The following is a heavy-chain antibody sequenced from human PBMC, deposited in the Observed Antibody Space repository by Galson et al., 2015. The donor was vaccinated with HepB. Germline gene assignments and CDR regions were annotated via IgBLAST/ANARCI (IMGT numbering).Heavy chain of an antibody. J-gene: IGHJ5*02. CDR3: ATEGNTSDLWLDP. CDR2: FNPIFTAS. V-gene: IGHV1-69*13. Sequence: SVKVSCKASGGTFRTSSILWVRQAPGQGLEWVGGFNPIFTASNFAQRFQDRVTLTVDESATTAYMELTSLRSEDTAIYYCATEGNTSDLWLDPWGQGTLLIVSS. CDR1: GGTFRTSS. D-gene: IGHD2/OR15-2a*01.